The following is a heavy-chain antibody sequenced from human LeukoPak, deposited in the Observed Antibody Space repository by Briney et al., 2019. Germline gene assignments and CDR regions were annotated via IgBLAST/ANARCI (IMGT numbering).Heavy chain of an antibody. D-gene: IGHD6-19*01. CDR1: GGSISSSSYY. Sequence: PSETLSLTCTVSGGSISSSSYYWGWIRQPPGKGLEWIGSIYYSGSTYYNPSLKSRVTISVDTSKNQFSLKLSSVTAADTAVYYCARDQAYDSSGWYGFDWGQGTLVTVSS. V-gene: IGHV4-39*07. J-gene: IGHJ4*02. CDR2: IYYSGST. CDR3: ARDQAYDSSGWYGFD.